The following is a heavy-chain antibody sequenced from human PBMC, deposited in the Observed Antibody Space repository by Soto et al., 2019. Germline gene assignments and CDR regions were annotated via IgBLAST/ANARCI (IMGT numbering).Heavy chain of an antibody. CDR3: ERSRGGYFYY. J-gene: IGHJ4*02. D-gene: IGHD3-22*01. CDR1: GVSISSYY. Sequence: PSETLSLTCTVSGVSISSYYWSWIRQPPGKGLEWIGYIYYSGSTNYNPSLKSRVTISGDTSKNQFSLKLSSVTAADTAVYYCERSRGGYFYYWGQGTLVTVSS. V-gene: IGHV4-59*01. CDR2: IYYSGST.